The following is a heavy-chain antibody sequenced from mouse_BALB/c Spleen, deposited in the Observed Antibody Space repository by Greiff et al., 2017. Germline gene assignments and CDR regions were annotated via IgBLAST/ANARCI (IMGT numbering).Heavy chain of an antibody. Sequence: VQLQQSGGDLVKPGGSLKLSCAASGFTFSSYGMSWVRQTPDKRLEWVATISSGGSYTYYPDSVKGRFTISRDNAKNTLYLQMSSLKSEDTAMYYCARHPGAYWGQGTLVTVSA. CDR2: ISSGGSYT. CDR3: ARHPGAY. J-gene: IGHJ3*01. V-gene: IGHV5-6*01. CDR1: GFTFSSYG.